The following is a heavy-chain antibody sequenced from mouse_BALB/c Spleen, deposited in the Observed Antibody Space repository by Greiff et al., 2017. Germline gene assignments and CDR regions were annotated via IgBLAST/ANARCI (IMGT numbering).Heavy chain of an antibody. CDR2: IWSGGST. V-gene: IGHV2-2*02. Sequence: QVQLQQSGPGLVQPSQSLSITCTDSGFSLTSYGVHWVRQSPGKGLEWLGVIWSGGSTDYNAAFISRLSISKDNSKSQVFFKMNSLQANDTAIYYCARKNPRAMDDWGQGTSVTVSS. CDR3: ARKNPRAMDD. J-gene: IGHJ4*01. CDR1: GFSLTSYG.